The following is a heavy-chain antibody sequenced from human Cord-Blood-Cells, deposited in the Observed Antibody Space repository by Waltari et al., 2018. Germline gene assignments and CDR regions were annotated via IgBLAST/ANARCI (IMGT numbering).Heavy chain of an antibody. V-gene: IGHV4-4*07. CDR2: IYTSGST. D-gene: IGHD6-6*01. CDR3: ASHHPRGSSSFAFDI. Sequence: QVQLQESGPGLVKPSATLSLTCTVSGGSISSYSWRWIRQPAGKGLEWIGRIYTSGSTNYNPSLKSRVTMSVDTSKNQFSLKLSSVTAADTAVYYCASHHPRGSSSFAFDIWGQGTMVTVSS. CDR1: GGSISSYS. J-gene: IGHJ3*02.